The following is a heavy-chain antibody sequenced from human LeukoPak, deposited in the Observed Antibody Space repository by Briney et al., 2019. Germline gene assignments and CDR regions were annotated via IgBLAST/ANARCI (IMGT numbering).Heavy chain of an antibody. Sequence: PGGSLRLSCVASGFTFSSYSMNWVRQAPGKGLEWVSYISSSSSTIYYADSVKGRFTISRDNAKNSLYLQMNSLRAEDTAVYYCARRAEGRYYDILTGYYNHYYMDVWGKGTTVTVSS. CDR2: ISSSSSTI. CDR1: GFTFSSYS. J-gene: IGHJ6*03. D-gene: IGHD3-9*01. CDR3: ARRAEGRYYDILTGYYNHYYMDV. V-gene: IGHV3-48*04.